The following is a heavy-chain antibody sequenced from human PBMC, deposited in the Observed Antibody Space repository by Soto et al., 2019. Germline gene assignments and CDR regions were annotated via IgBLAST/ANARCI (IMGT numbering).Heavy chain of an antibody. CDR1: GFTFSSYS. CDR3: ARDVPQYDSSGYYPDAFDI. J-gene: IGHJ3*02. CDR2: ISSSSSTI. Sequence: GGSLRLSCAASGFTFSSYSMNWVRQAPGKGLEWVSYISSSSSTIYYADSVKGRFTISRDNAKNSLYLQMNSLRDEDTAVYYCARDVPQYDSSGYYPDAFDIWGQGTMVTVSS. D-gene: IGHD3-22*01. V-gene: IGHV3-48*02.